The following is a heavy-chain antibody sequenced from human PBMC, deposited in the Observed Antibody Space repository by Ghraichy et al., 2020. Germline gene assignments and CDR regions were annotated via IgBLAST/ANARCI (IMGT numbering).Heavy chain of an antibody. CDR3: TYRSSKGSFDV. D-gene: IGHD3-10*01. CDR1: GFSLSTTGVG. V-gene: IGHV2-5*02. CDR2: FNWDEEK. J-gene: IGHJ6*02. Sequence: SGPTLVKPTQTLTLTCTFSGFSLSTTGVGVGWIRQPPGKALEWLTLFNWDEEKRYSPSLKNRLSITKATSKDQVVLTMTQVDPVDTGTYFCTYRSSKGSFDVWGQGITVIVSS.